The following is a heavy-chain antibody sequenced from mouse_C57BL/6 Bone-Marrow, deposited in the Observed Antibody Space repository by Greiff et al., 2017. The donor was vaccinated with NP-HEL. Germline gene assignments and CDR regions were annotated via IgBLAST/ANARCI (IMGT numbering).Heavy chain of an antibody. J-gene: IGHJ2*01. Sequence: EVQLVESGGGLVKPGGSLKLSCAASGFTFSDYGMHWVRQAPEKGLEWVAYISSGSSTIYYADTVKGRFTISRDNAKNTLFLQMTSLRSEDTAMYYCARTITTVVATPYFDYWGQGTTLTVSS. V-gene: IGHV5-17*01. CDR2: ISSGSSTI. CDR3: ARTITTVVATPYFDY. CDR1: GFTFSDYG. D-gene: IGHD1-1*01.